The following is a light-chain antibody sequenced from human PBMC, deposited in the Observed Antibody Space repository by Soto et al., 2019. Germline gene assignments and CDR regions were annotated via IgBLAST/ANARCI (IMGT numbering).Light chain of an antibody. V-gene: IGLV2-14*01. CDR2: GVR. CDR3: SSFTTTRFYV. Sequence: QSVLTQPTSVSGSPGRSITIYCTCACYDIGSYDYVSWYQQHPVKAPRLLIHGVRNRTPGISSRFSASKSGLTASLTISGLRAVDEADYYCSSFTTTRFYVVGPGSKVTVL. CDR1: CYDIGSYDY. J-gene: IGLJ1*01.